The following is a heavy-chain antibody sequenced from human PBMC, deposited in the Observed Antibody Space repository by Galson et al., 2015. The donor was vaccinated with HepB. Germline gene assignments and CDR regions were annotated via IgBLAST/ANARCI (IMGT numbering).Heavy chain of an antibody. D-gene: IGHD3-10*01. CDR2: ISYDDSNK. J-gene: IGHJ4*02. Sequence: SLRLSCAASGFTFRNYALHWVRQAPGKGLEWVAVISYDDSNKYYADSVKGRFTISRDNSKNTLYLQMNSLRAEDTALYYCARQAGTYYYFGYWGQGTLVTVSS. V-gene: IGHV3-30*04. CDR3: ARQAGTYYYFGY. CDR1: GFTFRNYA.